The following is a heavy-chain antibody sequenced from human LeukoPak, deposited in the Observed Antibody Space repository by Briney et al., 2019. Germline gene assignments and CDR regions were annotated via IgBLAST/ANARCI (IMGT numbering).Heavy chain of an antibody. CDR1: GGSISSGGYY. D-gene: IGHD6-19*01. Sequence: SQTLSLTCTVSGGSISSGGYYWSWIRQPPGKGLEWIGYIYHSGSTYYNPSLKSRVTISVDTSKNQLSLKLTSVTAADTAVYYCARWDDSAWGFGNWGPGTLVTVSS. J-gene: IGHJ4*02. V-gene: IGHV4-30-2*01. CDR2: IYHSGST. CDR3: ARWDDSAWGFGN.